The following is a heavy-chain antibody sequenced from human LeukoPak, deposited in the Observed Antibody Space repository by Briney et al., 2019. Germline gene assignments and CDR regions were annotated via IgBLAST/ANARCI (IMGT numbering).Heavy chain of an antibody. Sequence: ASVKVSCKASGYTFTGYYMHWVRQAPGQGLEWMGRINPNSGGTNYAQKFQGRVTMTRDTSISTAYMELSRLRSDDTAVYYCARHDYGDYGPNWFDPWGQGTLVTVSS. CDR1: GYTFTGYY. D-gene: IGHD4-17*01. CDR2: INPNSGGT. CDR3: ARHDYGDYGPNWFDP. V-gene: IGHV1-2*06. J-gene: IGHJ5*02.